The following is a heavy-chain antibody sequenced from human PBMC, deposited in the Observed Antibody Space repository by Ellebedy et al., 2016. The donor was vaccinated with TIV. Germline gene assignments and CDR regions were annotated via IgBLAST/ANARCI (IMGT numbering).Heavy chain of an antibody. J-gene: IGHJ6*02. CDR2: ISAYNGNT. D-gene: IGHD3-9*01. CDR3: ARERRYFDWLTYYYYGMDV. V-gene: IGHV1-18*04. Sequence: ASVKVSCKASGYTFTSYGISWVRQAPGQGLEWMGWISAYNGNTNYAQKLQGRVTMTTDPSTSTAYMELRSLRSDDTAVYYCARERRYFDWLTYYYYGMDVWGQGTTVTVSS. CDR1: GYTFTSYG.